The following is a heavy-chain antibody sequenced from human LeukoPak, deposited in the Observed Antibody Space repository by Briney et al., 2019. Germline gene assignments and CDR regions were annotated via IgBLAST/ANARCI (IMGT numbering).Heavy chain of an antibody. Sequence: PGGSLRLSCAASGFTFSSYWMSWVRQAPGKGLEWVANIKQDGSEKYYVDSVKGRFTISRDNAKNSLYLQMNSLRAEDTAVYYCARGGGAAAFNWFDPWGQGTLVTVSS. CDR2: IKQDGSEK. D-gene: IGHD6-13*01. J-gene: IGHJ5*02. V-gene: IGHV3-7*01. CDR3: ARGGGAAAFNWFDP. CDR1: GFTFSSYW.